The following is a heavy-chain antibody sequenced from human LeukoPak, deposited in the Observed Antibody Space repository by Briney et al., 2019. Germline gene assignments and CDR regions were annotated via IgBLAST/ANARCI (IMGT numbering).Heavy chain of an antibody. D-gene: IGHD2/OR15-2a*01. J-gene: IGHJ4*02. CDR2: IRYDGSNK. CDR1: GFTFGSYG. V-gene: IGHV3-30*02. Sequence: GGSLRLSCAASGFTFGSYGMHWVRQAPGKGLEWVAFIRYDGSNKYYADSVKGRFTISRDNSKNTLYLQMNSLRAEDTAIYYCAKERPQTTSFDYWGQGTLVTVSS. CDR3: AKERPQTTSFDY.